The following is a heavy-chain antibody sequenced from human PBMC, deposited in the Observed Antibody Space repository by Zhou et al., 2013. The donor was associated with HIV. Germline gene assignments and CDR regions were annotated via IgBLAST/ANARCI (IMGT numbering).Heavy chain of an antibody. D-gene: IGHD3-16*01. V-gene: IGHV1-2*02. CDR3: ATIPHLSGGTVDMTAIGGGDY. CDR1: GYTLTLYY. J-gene: IGHJ4*02. Sequence: QVQLVQSGAEVKKPGASVKVSCKASGYTLTLYYFHWLRQAPGQGLEWMGWINPNSGGANYAQKFQDRVSMTTNTSISTVYMELTRLTSDDTAVYYCATIPHLSGGTVDMTAIGGGDYWGRGTPVTVSS. CDR2: INPNSGGA.